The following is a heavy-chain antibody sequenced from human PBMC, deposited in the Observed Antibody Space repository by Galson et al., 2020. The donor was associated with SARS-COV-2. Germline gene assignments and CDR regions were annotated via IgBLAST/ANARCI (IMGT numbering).Heavy chain of an antibody. Sequence: GGSLRLSCAASGFTFDDYTMHWVRQAPGKGLEWVSLISWDGGSTYYADSVKGRFTISRDNSKNSLYLQMNSLRTEDTALYYCAKDMDRIAAPGLAGYYGMDVWGQGTTVTVSS. CDR3: AKDMDRIAAPGLAGYYGMDV. J-gene: IGHJ6*02. V-gene: IGHV3-43*01. CDR2: ISWDGGST. CDR1: GFTFDDYT. D-gene: IGHD6-6*01.